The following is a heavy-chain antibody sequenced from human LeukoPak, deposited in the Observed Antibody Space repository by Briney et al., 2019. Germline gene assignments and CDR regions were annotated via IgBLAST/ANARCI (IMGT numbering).Heavy chain of an antibody. D-gene: IGHD4-23*01. CDR1: GDSISSSSYF. Sequence: PSETLSLTCTVSGDSISSSSYFWGWTRQPPGKGLEWIASVYYSGNTYYNPSLKSRFTISVDTSKNQFSLRLTSVTAADTAVYYCARVARYGGYTQYFQPWGQGTLVTVSS. J-gene: IGHJ1*01. CDR3: ARVARYGGYTQYFQP. CDR2: VYYSGNT. V-gene: IGHV4-39*07.